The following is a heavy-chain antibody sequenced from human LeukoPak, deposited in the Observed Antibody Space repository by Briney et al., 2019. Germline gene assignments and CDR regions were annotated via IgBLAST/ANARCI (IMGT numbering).Heavy chain of an antibody. V-gene: IGHV1-8*03. D-gene: IGHD3-16*01. Sequence: ASVKVSGKASGYTFTTYEIYWVRQATGQGLEWVGWMSPNSGNTVYAQKFQGRVTITRNISISTVYLELSSLRSEDTAVYYCAREARYVWGSSPLDYWGQGTLVTVSS. J-gene: IGHJ4*02. CDR2: MSPNSGNT. CDR3: AREARYVWGSSPLDY. CDR1: GYTFTTYE.